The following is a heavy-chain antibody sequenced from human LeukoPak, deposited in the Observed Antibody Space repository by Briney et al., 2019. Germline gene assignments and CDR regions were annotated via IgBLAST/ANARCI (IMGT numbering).Heavy chain of an antibody. Sequence: SETLSLTCTVSGGSISNYYLTWIRQPPGKGLEWIGYIYYTGSTNYNPSLKSRVTISVDTSKNQFSLKLTSVTAADTAVYYCAREISMTVGGGAFDIWGQGTVVTVSS. V-gene: IGHV4-59*01. CDR2: IYYTGST. J-gene: IGHJ3*02. CDR1: GGSISNYY. D-gene: IGHD3-22*01. CDR3: AREISMTVGGGAFDI.